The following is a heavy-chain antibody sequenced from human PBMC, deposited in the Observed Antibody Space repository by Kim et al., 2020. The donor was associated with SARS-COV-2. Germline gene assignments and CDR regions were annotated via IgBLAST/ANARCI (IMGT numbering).Heavy chain of an antibody. CDR1: GFTFSEYY. CDR3: ARDGVTYYYDSNHYGMDV. D-gene: IGHD3-22*01. V-gene: IGHV3-11*05. CDR2: ISSSSSYT. J-gene: IGHJ6*02. Sequence: GGSLRLSCAASGFTFSEYYMSWIRQAPGKGLEWVSYISSSSSYTNYADSVKGRFTISRDNAKNSLYLQMNSLRAEDTAVYYCARDGVTYYYDSNHYGMDVWGQGTTVTVSS.